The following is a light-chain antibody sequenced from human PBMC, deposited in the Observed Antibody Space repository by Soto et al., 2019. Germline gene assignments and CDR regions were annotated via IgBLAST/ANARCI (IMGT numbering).Light chain of an antibody. V-gene: IGLV2-14*01. CDR1: SSDVVGYNS. Sequence: QSVLTQPASVSGSPGQSITISCTGTSSDVVGYNSVSWFQQYPGKAPRLVIYDVSDRPSGVSNRISGSKSGNTASLTISGLQAEDEADYYCSSYTSSSTLFYVFGTGTKVTVL. CDR3: SSYTSSSTLFYV. J-gene: IGLJ1*01. CDR2: DVS.